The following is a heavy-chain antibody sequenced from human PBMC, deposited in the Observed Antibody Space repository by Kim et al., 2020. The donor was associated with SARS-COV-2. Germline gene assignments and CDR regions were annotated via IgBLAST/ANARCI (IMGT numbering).Heavy chain of an antibody. D-gene: IGHD2-15*01. Sequence: GGSLRLSCVASGFTFRSYEMDWVRQAPGKGLEWVSYISSGGNTMYYADSVKGRFTISRDNARNALYMQMNSLRAEDTAVYYCARDAGSVLPIDYWGQGTLVTVSS. CDR3: ARDAGSVLPIDY. V-gene: IGHV3-48*03. J-gene: IGHJ4*02. CDR1: GFTFRSYE. CDR2: ISSGGNTM.